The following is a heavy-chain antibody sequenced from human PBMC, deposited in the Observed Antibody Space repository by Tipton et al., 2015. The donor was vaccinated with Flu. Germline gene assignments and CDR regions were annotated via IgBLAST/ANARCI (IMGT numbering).Heavy chain of an antibody. CDR3: ARDAIFGVAH. J-gene: IGHJ4*02. V-gene: IGHV4-39*07. CDR2: IYYSGST. D-gene: IGHD3-3*01. CDR1: GGSISSSSYY. Sequence: LRLSCTVSGGSISSSSYYWGWIRQPPGKGLEWIGSIYYSGSTYYNPSLKSRVTISVDTSKNQFSLKLSSVTAADTAVYYCARDAIFGVAHWGQGTLVTVSS.